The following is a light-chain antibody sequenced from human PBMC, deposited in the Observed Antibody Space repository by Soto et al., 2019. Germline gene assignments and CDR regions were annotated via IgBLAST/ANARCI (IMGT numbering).Light chain of an antibody. J-gene: IGKJ2*01. CDR1: QSLRHHNGYYY. V-gene: IGKV2-28*01. CDR3: IQTLQAPYS. CDR2: LGS. Sequence: DIVMTQSPLSLPVTPREPASISCRSSQSLRHHNGYYYLDWYLQKPGQSPQVLIYLGSNRASGVPDRVSGSGSGTVFTLKISRVEAEDVGVYYCIQTLQAPYSFGHGTKLEIK.